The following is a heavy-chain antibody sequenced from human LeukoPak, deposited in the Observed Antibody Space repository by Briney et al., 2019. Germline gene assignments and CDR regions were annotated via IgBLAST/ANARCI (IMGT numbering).Heavy chain of an antibody. Sequence: SETLSLTCAVYGGSFSGYYWSWIRQPPGKGQEWIGEINHSGSTNYNPSLKSRVTISVDTSKNQFSLKLSSVTAADTAVYYCARIIEMATIFAPFDPWGQGTLVTVSS. CDR2: INHSGST. J-gene: IGHJ5*02. CDR3: ARIIEMATIFAPFDP. V-gene: IGHV4-34*01. CDR1: GGSFSGYY. D-gene: IGHD5-24*01.